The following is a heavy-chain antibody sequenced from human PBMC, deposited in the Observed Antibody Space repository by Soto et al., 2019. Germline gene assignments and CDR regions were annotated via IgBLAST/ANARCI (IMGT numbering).Heavy chain of an antibody. Sequence: GGSLRLSCAASGFSFSISPMHWVRQAPGKGPEWVALISYDGTNKFYADSVKGRFTISRDDSKSTLYLQVDSLRPEDAAVYYCARDPKASGGQHWAFNYFDSWGQGTLVTVSS. CDR3: ARDPKASGGQHWAFNYFDS. V-gene: IGHV3-30-3*01. CDR2: ISYDGTNK. J-gene: IGHJ4*02. CDR1: GFSFSISP. D-gene: IGHD7-27*01.